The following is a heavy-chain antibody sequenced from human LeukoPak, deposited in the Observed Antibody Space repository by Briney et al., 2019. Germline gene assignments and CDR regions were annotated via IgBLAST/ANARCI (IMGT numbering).Heavy chain of an antibody. J-gene: IGHJ4*02. D-gene: IGHD3-16*01. CDR3: ARHRDDYTGFDS. CDR2: IVSSGSNT. Sequence: GGSLRLSCAASGFIFSNYAMNWVRQAPGKGLEWVSVIVSSGSNTFYADSVKGRFTTSRDNFKNTLYLQMNSLRAGDTAIYYCARHRDDYTGFDSWGQGTLVTVSS. CDR1: GFIFSNYA. V-gene: IGHV3-23*01.